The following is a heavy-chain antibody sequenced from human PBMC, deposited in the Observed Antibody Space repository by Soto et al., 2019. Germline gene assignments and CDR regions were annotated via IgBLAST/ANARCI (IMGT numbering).Heavy chain of an antibody. CDR2: ISGSGGST. D-gene: IGHD4-17*01. Sequence: PGGSLRLSCAASGFTFSSYGMHWVRQAPGKGLEWVSGISGSGGSTYYADFVKGRFTISRDNSKNTVHLQMNSLRAEDTAVYYCATRFTVTAFDYWGQGALVTVSS. CDR3: ATRFTVTAFDY. CDR1: GFTFSSYG. J-gene: IGHJ4*02. V-gene: IGHV3-23*01.